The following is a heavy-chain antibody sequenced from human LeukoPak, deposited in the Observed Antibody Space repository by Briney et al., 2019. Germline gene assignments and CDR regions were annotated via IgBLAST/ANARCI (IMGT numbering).Heavy chain of an antibody. J-gene: IGHJ4*02. V-gene: IGHV1-46*01. CDR1: GYTFTSYY. CDR3: ARESWRIEQQLAHGTYFDY. D-gene: IGHD6-13*01. Sequence: ASVKVSCKASGYTFTSYYMHWVRQAPGQGLEWMGIINPSGGSTSYAQKFQGRVTMTRGTSTSTVYMELSSLRSEDTAVYYCARESWRIEQQLAHGTYFDYWGQGTLVTVSS. CDR2: INPSGGST.